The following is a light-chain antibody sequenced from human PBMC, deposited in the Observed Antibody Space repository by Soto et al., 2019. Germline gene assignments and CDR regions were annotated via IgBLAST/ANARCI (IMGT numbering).Light chain of an antibody. Sequence: SYELTQPPSVSVAPGKTARITCGGNNIGSKSVHWYQQKPGQAPVLVIYYDNDRPSGIPERFSGSNSGNPATLTISRFEAGDEADYYCQVWDTSSDHVGFGGGTKLTVL. CDR2: YDN. CDR1: NIGSKS. CDR3: QVWDTSSDHVG. J-gene: IGLJ2*01. V-gene: IGLV3-21*04.